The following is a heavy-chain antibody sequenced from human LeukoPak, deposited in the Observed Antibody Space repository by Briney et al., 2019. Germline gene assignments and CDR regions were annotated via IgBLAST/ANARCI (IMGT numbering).Heavy chain of an antibody. CDR3: AAVPGSYYTVNHFDY. J-gene: IGHJ4*02. CDR1: GGSFSAYY. Sequence: PSETLSLTCAVYGGSFSAYYWSWVRQPPGKGLEWIGEINHSGSTNYNPSLTSRVTISVDTSKNQFSLKLSSVTAADTAVYYCAAVPGSYYTVNHFDYWGQGILVTVSS. CDR2: INHSGST. V-gene: IGHV4-34*01. D-gene: IGHD3-10*01.